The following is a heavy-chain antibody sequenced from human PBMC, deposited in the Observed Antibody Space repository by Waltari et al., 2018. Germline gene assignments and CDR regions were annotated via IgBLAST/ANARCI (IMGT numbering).Heavy chain of an antibody. CDR2: IRQDGSEK. J-gene: IGHJ4*02. CDR3: AREGLDHDYFDY. Sequence: EVQLVESGGGLVQPGGSLRLSCAASGFSFSSYWMSWVRQAPGKGLEWVANIRQDGSEKYYVDSGKGRFTISRDNAKNSLYLQMNSLRAEDKAGYYCAREGLDHDYFDYWGQGTLVTVSS. D-gene: IGHD6-19*01. CDR1: GFSFSSYW. V-gene: IGHV3-7*01.